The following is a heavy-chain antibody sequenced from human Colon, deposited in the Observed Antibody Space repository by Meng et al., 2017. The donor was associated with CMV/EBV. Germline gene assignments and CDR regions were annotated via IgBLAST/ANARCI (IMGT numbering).Heavy chain of an antibody. J-gene: IGHJ4*02. D-gene: IGHD2-2*01. CDR2: INHSGST. V-gene: IGHV4-34*01. CDR1: GSFSGYY. Sequence: GSFSGYYLSWIRQPPGKGLEWIGDINHSGSTNYNPSLKSRVTISVDTSKNQFSLKLSSVTAADTAVYYCARGLDCSSTSCCIYFDYWGQGTLVTVSS. CDR3: ARGLDCSSTSCCIYFDY.